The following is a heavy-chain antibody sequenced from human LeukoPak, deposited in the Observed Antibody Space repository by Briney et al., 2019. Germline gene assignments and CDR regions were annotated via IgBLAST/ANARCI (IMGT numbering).Heavy chain of an antibody. Sequence: SETLSLTCTVSGGSISSGGYYWSWIRQHPGKGLEWIGYIYYSGSTYYNPALKGLVTISVDTSKTQFSLKLSSVTAADTAVYYCARGVPGQDYFDYWGQGTLVTGSS. CDR2: IYYSGST. CDR3: ARGVPGQDYFDY. D-gene: IGHD3-3*01. J-gene: IGHJ4*02. V-gene: IGHV4-31*01. CDR1: GGSISSGGYY.